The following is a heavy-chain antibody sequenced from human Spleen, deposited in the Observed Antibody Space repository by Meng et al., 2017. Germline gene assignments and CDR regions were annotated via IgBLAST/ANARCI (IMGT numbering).Heavy chain of an antibody. D-gene: IGHD3-10*01. CDR3: AAGGLFKWGNWFDP. CDR2: INSDGSST. CDR1: GFTFSSYW. Sequence: GESLKISCAASGFTFSSYWMHWVRQAPGKGLVWVSRINSDGSSTSYADSVKGRFTISRDNAKNTLYLQMNSLRAKDTAVYYCAAGGLFKWGNWFDPWGQGTLVTVSS. J-gene: IGHJ5*02. V-gene: IGHV3-74*01.